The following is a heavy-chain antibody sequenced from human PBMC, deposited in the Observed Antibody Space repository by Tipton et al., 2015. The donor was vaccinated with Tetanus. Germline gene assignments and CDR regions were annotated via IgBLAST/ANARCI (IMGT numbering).Heavy chain of an antibody. CDR1: GFTLSRYT. CDR2: ISSSSRYI. CDR3: ARDPNSSGWYPAYFDL. D-gene: IGHD6-19*01. J-gene: IGHJ4*02. V-gene: IGHV3-21*01. Sequence: SLRLSCAASGFTLSRYTLNWVRQAPGKGLEWVSSISSSSRYIYYADSVKGRFTISRDNSKNTLFLQMSSLRPEDTALYYCARDPNSSGWYPAYFDLWGQGTLVTVSS.